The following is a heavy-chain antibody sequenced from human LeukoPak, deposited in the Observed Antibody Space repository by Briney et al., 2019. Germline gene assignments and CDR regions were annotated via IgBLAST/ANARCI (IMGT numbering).Heavy chain of an antibody. D-gene: IGHD2-15*01. Sequence: SETLSLTCAVSGGSISSGTYSWTWMRQPPGKGLEWIGYIYNSGSTFNNPSLNSRVTISVDTSKNQLSLKLSSVTAADTAMYYCAREGGNCSGGSCYSGAFDIWGQGTLVTVSS. V-gene: IGHV4-30-4*07. CDR3: AREGGNCSGGSCYSGAFDI. J-gene: IGHJ3*02. CDR1: GGSISSGTYS. CDR2: IYNSGST.